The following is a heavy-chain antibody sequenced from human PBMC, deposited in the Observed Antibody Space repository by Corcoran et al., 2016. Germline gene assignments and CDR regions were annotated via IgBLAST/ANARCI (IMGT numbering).Heavy chain of an antibody. CDR3: ARDARRYFDY. CDR1: GGSISSSSYY. J-gene: IGHJ4*02. CDR2: IYYSGST. Sequence: QLQLQESGPGLVKPSETLSLTCTVSGGSISSSSYYWGWIRQPPGKGLEWIGSIYYSGSTNYNPSLKSRVTISVDTSKNQFSLKLSSVTAADTAVYYCARDARRYFDYWGQGTLVTVSS. V-gene: IGHV4-39*07.